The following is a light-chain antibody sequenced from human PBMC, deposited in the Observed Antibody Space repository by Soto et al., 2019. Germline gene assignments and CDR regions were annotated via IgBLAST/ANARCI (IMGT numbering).Light chain of an antibody. CDR2: EVT. J-gene: IGLJ3*02. V-gene: IGLV2-14*01. CDR1: SSDVGGYNY. CDR3: TSYTRSSTWV. Sequence: QSVLTQPASVSGSPGQSITISCTGTSSDVGGYNYVSWYQQHPGKAPKLIIYEVTNRPSGVSTRFSGSKSGNTASLAISGLQAEDEADYYCTSYTRSSTWVFGGGTKLTVL.